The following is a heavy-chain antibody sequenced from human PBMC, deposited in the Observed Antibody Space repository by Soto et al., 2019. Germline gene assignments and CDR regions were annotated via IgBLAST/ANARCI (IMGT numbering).Heavy chain of an antibody. J-gene: IGHJ6*03. V-gene: IGHV1-8*01. CDR2: MNPNSGNT. Sequence: ASVKVSCKASGYTFTSYDINWVRQATGQGLEWMGWMNPNSGNTGYAQKFQGRVTMTRNTSISTAYMELSSLRSEDTAVYYCASSRGVTTVRAEPWAGGYYYMDVWGRGTTVTVSS. CDR1: GYTFTSYD. CDR3: ASSRGVTTVRAEPWAGGYYYMDV. D-gene: IGHD4-4*01.